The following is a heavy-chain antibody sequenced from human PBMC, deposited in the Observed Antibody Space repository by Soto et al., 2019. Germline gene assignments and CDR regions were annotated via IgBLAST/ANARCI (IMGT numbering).Heavy chain of an antibody. CDR3: ATDDRGLISSLDAFDI. D-gene: IGHD6-13*01. V-gene: IGHV1-24*01. CDR2: FDPEDGET. J-gene: IGHJ3*02. Sequence: GASVKVSCKVSGYTLTELSMHWVRQAPGKGLEWMGGFDPEDGETIYAQKFQGRVTMTEDTSTYTAYMELSSLRSEDTAVYYCATDDRGLISSLDAFDIWGQGTMVTVSS. CDR1: GYTLTELS.